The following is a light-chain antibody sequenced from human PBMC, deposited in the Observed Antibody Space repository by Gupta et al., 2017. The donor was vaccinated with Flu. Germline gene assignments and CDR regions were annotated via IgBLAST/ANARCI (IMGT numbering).Light chain of an antibody. V-gene: IGKV3-11*01. CDR3: QQRSSWALT. Sequence: GERAPPSCRASQGVSSYLAWYQQKPGQAPRLLIYDASNRATGVPARFSGSGSGTDFTLTISSLEPEDFAVYYCQQRSSWALTFGGGTRVEIK. CDR2: DAS. J-gene: IGKJ4*01. CDR1: QGVSSY.